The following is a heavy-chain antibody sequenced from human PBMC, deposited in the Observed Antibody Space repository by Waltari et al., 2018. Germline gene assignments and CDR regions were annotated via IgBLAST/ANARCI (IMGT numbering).Heavy chain of an antibody. J-gene: IGHJ4*01. CDR2: IIPILGIA. CDR1: GGTFSSYA. Sequence: QVQLVQSGAEVKKPGSSVKVSCKASGGTFSSYAISWVRQAPGQGLEWMGVIIPILGIANYAQKFQGRVTITAYKSTITAYIWLSSLISDYTAVYYFARGEMATIQFDYFGHGTLVTFFS. CDR3: ARGEMATIQFDY. V-gene: IGHV1-69*10. D-gene: IGHD5-12*01.